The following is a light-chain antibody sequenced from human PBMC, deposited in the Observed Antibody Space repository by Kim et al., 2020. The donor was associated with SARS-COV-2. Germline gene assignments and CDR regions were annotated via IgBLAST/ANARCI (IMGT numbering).Light chain of an antibody. V-gene: IGKV3-20*01. CDR2: GAS. Sequence: EIVLTQSPGTLSSSPGERATLSCRASQSVSRSYLGWYQQKPGQAPRLLIYGASSRATGIPDRFSGSGSGTDFTLTISRLEPEDFAVYYCQQYGSAPLTFGQGTKVEIK. CDR1: QSVSRSY. J-gene: IGKJ1*01. CDR3: QQYGSAPLT.